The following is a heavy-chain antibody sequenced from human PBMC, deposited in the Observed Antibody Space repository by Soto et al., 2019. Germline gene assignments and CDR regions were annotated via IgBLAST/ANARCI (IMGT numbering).Heavy chain of an antibody. CDR3: ARDQGSHPGD. Sequence: QVQLQASGPGLVRPSGTVSLTCAVSGLSISSDNWWRWVRQHPGKGLEWIGEIHHSGSTNYYPSLKSRVTMSVVPSKDLFALTLNSVTDADTAFYYCARDQGSHPGDWGQGTLVSVSS. D-gene: IGHD6-13*01. CDR1: GLSISSDNW. V-gene: IGHV4-4*02. J-gene: IGHJ4*02. CDR2: IHHSGST.